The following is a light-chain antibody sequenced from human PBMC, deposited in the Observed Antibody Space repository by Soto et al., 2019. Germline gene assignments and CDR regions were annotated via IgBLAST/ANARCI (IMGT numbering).Light chain of an antibody. CDR1: QSLLFSSNNKTY. CDR3: QQYYSDFFS. Sequence: DIVMTQSPASLAVSLGARATISCKSSQSLLFSSNNKTYLAWYQHRPGQSPKMLIFWASARESGVPERFSGSGSETDFTLTISGLQPEDAAVYYCQQYYSDFFSFGQGTRLEIK. V-gene: IGKV4-1*01. J-gene: IGKJ2*03. CDR2: WAS.